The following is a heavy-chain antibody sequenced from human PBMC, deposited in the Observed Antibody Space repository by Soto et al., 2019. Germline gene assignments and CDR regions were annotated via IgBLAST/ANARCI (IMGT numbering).Heavy chain of an antibody. CDR1: GGSISSSSYY. CDR2: IYYSGST. J-gene: IGHJ4*02. V-gene: IGHV4-39*01. CDR3: ARTPIAPDFWSGYYTYYFDY. D-gene: IGHD3-3*01. Sequence: QLQLQESGPGLVKPSETLSLTCTVSGGSISSSSYYWGWIRQPPGKGLEWIGSIYYSGSTYYNPSLKSRFTISVDTSKNQFSLKLSSVTAADTAVYYCARTPIAPDFWSGYYTYYFDYWGQGTLVTVSS.